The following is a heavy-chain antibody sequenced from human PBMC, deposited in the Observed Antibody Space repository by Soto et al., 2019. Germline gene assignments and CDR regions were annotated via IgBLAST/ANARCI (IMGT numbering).Heavy chain of an antibody. CDR1: GGSISSGGYY. V-gene: IGHV4-31*03. Sequence: QVQLQESGPGLVKPSQTLSLTCTVSGGSISSGGYYWICIRQHPGKGLEWIGYIYYSGSTYYNPSLKSRVTISVDTSKNQFSLKLSSVTAADTAVYYCARDSGYNWFDPWGQGTLVTVSS. J-gene: IGHJ5*02. D-gene: IGHD1-1*01. CDR3: ARDSGYNWFDP. CDR2: IYYSGST.